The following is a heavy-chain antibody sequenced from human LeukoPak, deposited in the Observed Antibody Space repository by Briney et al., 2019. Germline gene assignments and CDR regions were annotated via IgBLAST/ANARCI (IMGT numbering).Heavy chain of an antibody. CDR2: IIPIFGTA. V-gene: IGHV1-69*13. CDR1: GGTFSSYA. D-gene: IGHD6-6*01. Sequence: SVKVSCKASGGTFSSYAISWVRQAPGQGLEWMGGIIPIFGTANYAQKFQGRVTITADESTSTAYMELSSLRSEDTAVYYCARDGIAARLFDYWGQGTPVTVSS. J-gene: IGHJ4*02. CDR3: ARDGIAARLFDY.